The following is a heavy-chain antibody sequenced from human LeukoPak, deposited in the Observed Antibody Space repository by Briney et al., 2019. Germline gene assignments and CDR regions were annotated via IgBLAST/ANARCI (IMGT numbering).Heavy chain of an antibody. V-gene: IGHV4-61*01. D-gene: IGHD6-6*01. J-gene: IGHJ3*02. Sequence: SETLSLTCTVSGGSVSSGSYYWSWIRQPPGKGLAWIGYIYYSGSTNYNPSLKSRVTISVDTSKNQFSLKLSSVTAADTAVYYCARDLSSSSYDAFDIWGQGTMVTVSS. CDR1: GGSVSSGSYY. CDR2: IYYSGST. CDR3: ARDLSSSSYDAFDI.